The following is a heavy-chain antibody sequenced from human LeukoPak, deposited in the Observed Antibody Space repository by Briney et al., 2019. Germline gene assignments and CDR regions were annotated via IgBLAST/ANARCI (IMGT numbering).Heavy chain of an antibody. J-gene: IGHJ4*02. V-gene: IGHV1-2*02. CDR3: ARVGADCYDSSGYYCEFDY. Sequence: ASVKVSCKASGYTFTGYYMHWVRQAPGQGLEWMGWINPNSGGTKYAQKFQGRVTMTRDTSISTAYMELSRLRSDDTAVYYCARVGADCYDSSGYYCEFDYWGQGTLVTVSS. CDR2: INPNSGGT. D-gene: IGHD3-22*01. CDR1: GYTFTGYY.